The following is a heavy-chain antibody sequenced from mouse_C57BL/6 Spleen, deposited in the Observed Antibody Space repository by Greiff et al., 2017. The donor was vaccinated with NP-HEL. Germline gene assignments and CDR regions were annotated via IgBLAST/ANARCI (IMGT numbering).Heavy chain of an antibody. CDR2: IYPGDGDT. J-gene: IGHJ4*01. CDR1: GYAFSSYW. CDR3: ARSTTVVEGYAMDY. V-gene: IGHV1-80*01. D-gene: IGHD1-1*01. Sequence: QVHVKQSGAELVKPGASVKISCKASGYAFSSYWMNWVKQRPGKGLEWIGQIYPGDGDTNYNGKFKGKATLTADKSSSTAYMQLSSLTSEDSAVYFCARSTTVVEGYAMDYWGQGTSVTVSS.